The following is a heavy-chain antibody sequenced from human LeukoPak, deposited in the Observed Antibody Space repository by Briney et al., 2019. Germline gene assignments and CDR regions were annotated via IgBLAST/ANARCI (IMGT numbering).Heavy chain of an antibody. D-gene: IGHD1-1*01. CDR2: LFYSGGT. CDR3: ASLKLERRRHNWFDP. Sequence: PSETLSLTCAVYGGSFSGYYWSWIRQPPGKGLEWIGSLFYSGGTYYNPSLKSRVTISVDTSKNQFSLKLTSVTAADTAVYYCASLKLERRRHNWFDPWGQGTLVTVSS. V-gene: IGHV4-34*12. CDR1: GGSFSGYY. J-gene: IGHJ5*02.